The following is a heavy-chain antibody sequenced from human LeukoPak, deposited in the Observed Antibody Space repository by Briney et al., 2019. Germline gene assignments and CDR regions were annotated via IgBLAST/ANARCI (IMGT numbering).Heavy chain of an antibody. V-gene: IGHV3-48*01. CDR3: ARERGAYYYDNSGYSYRDAFDI. D-gene: IGHD3-22*01. Sequence: GGSLRLSCAASGFTLSSYSMNWVRRAPGKGLEWISYINSDIYSNTIYYADTVKGRFTISRDNAKNSLYLQMNSVRAEDTAVYYCARERGAYYYDNSGYSYRDAFDIWGQGTMVTVSS. CDR2: INSDIYSNTI. J-gene: IGHJ3*02. CDR1: GFTLSSYS.